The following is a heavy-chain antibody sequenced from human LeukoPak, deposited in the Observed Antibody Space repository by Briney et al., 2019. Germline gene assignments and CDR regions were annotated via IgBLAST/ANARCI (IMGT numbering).Heavy chain of an antibody. CDR3: ARSSNDDSELNSFDP. D-gene: IGHD3-10*01. J-gene: IGHJ5*02. Sequence: PSETLSLTCSVSGGSISSSSFFWGWVRQPPGKGLEWIANIFYTGGTYYNPSLKSRVTISVDTSKNQLSLKVTSVTAADTAVYYCARSSNDDSELNSFDPWGQGTLVTVSS. CDR2: IFYTGGT. CDR1: GGSISSSSFF. V-gene: IGHV4-39*01.